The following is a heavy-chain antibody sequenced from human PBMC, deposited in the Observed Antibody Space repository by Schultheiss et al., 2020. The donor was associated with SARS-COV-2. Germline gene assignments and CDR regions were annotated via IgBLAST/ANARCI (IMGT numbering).Heavy chain of an antibody. D-gene: IGHD2-15*01. V-gene: IGHV3-72*01. CDR1: GFTFSDHY. CDR2: SRNKANSFTT. CDR3: TRVGVGAADC. Sequence: GGSLRLSCAASGFTFSDHYMDWVRQAPGKGLGWVGRSRNKANSFTTEYAASVEGRFTISRDNSRNSVYLQMNSLKTEDTAVYYCTRVGVGAADCWGLGTLVTVAS. J-gene: IGHJ4*02.